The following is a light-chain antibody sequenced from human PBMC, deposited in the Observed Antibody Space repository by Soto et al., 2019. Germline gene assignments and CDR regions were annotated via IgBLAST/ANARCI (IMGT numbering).Light chain of an antibody. CDR1: SGDVGGYNY. J-gene: IGLJ1*01. Sequence: QSALTQPASVSGSPGQSITISCTGTSGDVGGYNYVSWYQQHPGKAPKLMIYDVNNRPSGVSNRFSGSKSGNTASLTISGLQAEDEADYYCSSYTSRTFVFGTGTKLTVL. V-gene: IGLV2-14*03. CDR2: DVN. CDR3: SSYTSRTFV.